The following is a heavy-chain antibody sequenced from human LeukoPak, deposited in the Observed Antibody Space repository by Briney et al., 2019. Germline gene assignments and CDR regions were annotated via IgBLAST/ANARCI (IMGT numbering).Heavy chain of an antibody. D-gene: IGHD1-26*01. J-gene: IGHJ4*02. CDR1: GGSISSYY. CDR2: IYYSGST. CDR3: ARAPGQGATFFDY. V-gene: IGHV4-59*01. Sequence: SETLSLTXTVSGGSISSYYWSWIRQPPGKGLEWIGYIYYSGSTNYNPSLKSRVTISVDTSKNQFSLKLGSVTAADTAVYYCARAPGQGATFFDYWGQGTLVTVSS.